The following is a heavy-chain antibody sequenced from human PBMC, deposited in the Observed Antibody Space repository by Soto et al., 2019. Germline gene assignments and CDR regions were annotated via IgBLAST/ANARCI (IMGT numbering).Heavy chain of an antibody. CDR2: IYYSGST. J-gene: IGHJ5*02. CDR1: GGPIGRGDYY. CDR3: ARVIKGWFDP. Sequence: LSLTYTVSGGPIGRGDYYWSWIRQPPEKGLEWIGYIYYSGSTYYNPSLKSRVTISVDTSKNRFSLKLSSVTAADTAVYYCARVIKGWFDPWGQGTLVTVSS. V-gene: IGHV4-30-4*01.